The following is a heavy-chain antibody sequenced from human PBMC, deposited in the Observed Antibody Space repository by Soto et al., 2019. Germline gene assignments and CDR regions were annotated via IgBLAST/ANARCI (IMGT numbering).Heavy chain of an antibody. J-gene: IGHJ5*02. V-gene: IGHV4-59*12. CDR3: ARGRGELLRSSWFDP. Sequence: SETLSLTCTVSGGSISSYYWSWIRQPPGKGLEWIGYIYYSGSTNYNPSLKSRVTISVDTSKNQFSLKLSSVTAADTAVYYCARGRGELLRSSWFDPWGQGTLVTVSS. D-gene: IGHD3-10*01. CDR2: IYYSGST. CDR1: GGSISSYY.